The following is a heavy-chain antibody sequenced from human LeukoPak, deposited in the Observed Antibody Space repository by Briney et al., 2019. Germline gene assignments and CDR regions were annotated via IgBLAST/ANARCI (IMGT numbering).Heavy chain of an antibody. CDR1: GYTFTGYY. CDR2: INPNSGGT. CDR3: ARSPMIVVVMGAFDI. D-gene: IGHD3-22*01. Sequence: GASVKVSCKASGYTFTGYYMHWVRQAPGQGFEWMGWINPNSGGTNYAQKFQGRVTMTRDTSISTAYMELSRLRSDDTAVYYCARSPMIVVVMGAFDIWGQGTMVTVSS. V-gene: IGHV1-2*02. J-gene: IGHJ3*02.